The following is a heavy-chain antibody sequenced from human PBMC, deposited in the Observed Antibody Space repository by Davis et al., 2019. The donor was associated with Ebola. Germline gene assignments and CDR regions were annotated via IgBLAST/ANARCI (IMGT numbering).Heavy chain of an antibody. CDR1: GGSFSGYY. Sequence: SETLSLTCAVYGGSFSGYYWSWIRQPPGKGLEWIGYIYYSGSTYYNPSLKSRVTISVDTSKNQFSLKLSSVTAADTAVYYCARDLKSYYYGMDVWGQGTTVTVSS. CDR3: ARDLKSYYYGMDV. V-gene: IGHV4-34*09. CDR2: IYYSGST. J-gene: IGHJ6*02.